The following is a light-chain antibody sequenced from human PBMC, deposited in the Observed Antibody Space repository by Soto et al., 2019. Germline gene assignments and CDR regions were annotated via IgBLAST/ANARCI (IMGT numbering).Light chain of an antibody. CDR3: QQYSNWPPLT. CDR1: QSVSNN. J-gene: IGKJ4*01. Sequence: EIVMTQSPATLSVSPGDRATLSCRASQSVSNNLAWYQQKPGQAPRLLIYGASTRATGIPARFSGTGSGTEFTLTISSLQSEDFAVYYCQQYSNWPPLTFGGGTKVEI. CDR2: GAS. V-gene: IGKV3-15*01.